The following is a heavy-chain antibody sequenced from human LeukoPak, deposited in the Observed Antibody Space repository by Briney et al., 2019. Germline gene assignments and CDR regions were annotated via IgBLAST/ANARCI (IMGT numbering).Heavy chain of an antibody. D-gene: IGHD5-12*01. V-gene: IGHV3-21*01. Sequence: GGSLRLSCAASGFTFSSYSMNWGRQAPGKGLEWVSSISTSSSYIYYADSVKGRFTISRDNAKNSLYLQMNSLRAEDTAVYYCATDRGLVDYWGQGTLVTVSS. CDR2: ISTSSSYI. CDR1: GFTFSSYS. J-gene: IGHJ4*02. CDR3: ATDRGLVDY.